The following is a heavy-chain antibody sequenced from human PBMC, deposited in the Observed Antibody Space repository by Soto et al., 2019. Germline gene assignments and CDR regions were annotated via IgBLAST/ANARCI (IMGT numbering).Heavy chain of an antibody. CDR3: ARGIDFWSGYADNWFDP. Sequence: PSETLSLTCTVFGGSISSYYWSWIRQSAGKGLKWIGRIYTSGSTKYKPSLKSRVTMSVDTSKNQFSLKLSSVTVADTAVYYCARGIDFWSGYADNWFDPWGQGTLVTVSS. J-gene: IGHJ5*02. CDR2: IYTSGST. V-gene: IGHV4-4*07. CDR1: GGSISSYY. D-gene: IGHD3-3*01.